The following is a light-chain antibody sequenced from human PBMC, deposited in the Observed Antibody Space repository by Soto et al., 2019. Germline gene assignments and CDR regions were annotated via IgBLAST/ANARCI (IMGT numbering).Light chain of an antibody. CDR2: DVT. V-gene: IGLV2-11*01. Sequence: QSALTQPRSVSGSPGQSVTVSCTGTNSDVGTYNYVSWYQQHPGKAPKLIIYDVTKRPSGVPDRFSGSKSGDTASLTISGLQSEDEAEYYCCSYAGTHTFVIFGAGTKLTVL. CDR3: CSYAGTHTFVI. J-gene: IGLJ2*01. CDR1: NSDVGTYNY.